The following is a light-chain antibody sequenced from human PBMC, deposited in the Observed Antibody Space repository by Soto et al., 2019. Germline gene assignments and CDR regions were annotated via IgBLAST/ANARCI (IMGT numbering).Light chain of an antibody. V-gene: IGLV2-14*03. CDR3: SSYTSTMTNV. J-gene: IGLJ1*01. CDR1: SSDVGGFNS. Sequence: ALTQPASVSGSPGQSITISCTGTSSDVGGFNSVSWYQLRPGTAPKLILYDVVDRPSGVSYRFSGSKSGNTASLTISGLQAADEADYFCSSYTSTMTNVFGSGTKLTVL. CDR2: DVV.